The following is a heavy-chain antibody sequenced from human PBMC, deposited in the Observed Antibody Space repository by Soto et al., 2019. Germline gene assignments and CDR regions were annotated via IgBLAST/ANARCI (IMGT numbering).Heavy chain of an antibody. CDR1: GGTFSRND. J-gene: IGHJ4*01. V-gene: IGHV1-69*01. D-gene: IGHD3-22*01. Sequence: QVQLVQSGAEVKKPGSSVKVSCKASGGTFSRNDISWVRQAPGQGLEWMGGITPIFGTANYAQKFQGRVTSTAEESTSTAYMELSSLRSEDTAVYYCAIQFDYDGSGYYYAYWGHGTLVTVSS. CDR3: AIQFDYDGSGYYYAY. CDR2: ITPIFGTA.